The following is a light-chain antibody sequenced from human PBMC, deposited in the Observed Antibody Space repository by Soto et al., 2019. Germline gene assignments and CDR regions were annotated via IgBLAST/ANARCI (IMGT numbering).Light chain of an antibody. V-gene: IGKV1-5*01. J-gene: IGKJ5*01. Sequence: DIQMTESPSTLSASVGDRVTITCRASQSISSWLAWYQQKPGKAPKVLSYDASSLESGVPSRFRGSGSGTDFTLTISCLKSEDFETYYCQQYYSYLLTFGQGTRLEI. CDR3: QQYYSYLLT. CDR2: DAS. CDR1: QSISSW.